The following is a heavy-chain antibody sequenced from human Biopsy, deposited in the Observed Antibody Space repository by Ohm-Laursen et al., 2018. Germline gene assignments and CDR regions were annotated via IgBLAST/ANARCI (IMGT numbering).Heavy chain of an antibody. CDR1: GDSVSSGSFY. CDR2: IYDRGSTA. J-gene: IGHJ4*02. D-gene: IGHD6-19*01. CDR3: ARGMRSSGWPYYDS. V-gene: IGHV4-61*01. Sequence: TLSLTFTVSGDSVSSGSFYWTWIRQPPGQGLEYIGYIYDRGSTANYNPSLESRVIMSVDMPKNQFSLKLSSVTAADTAIYYCARGMRSSGWPYYDSWGQGTLVTVSS.